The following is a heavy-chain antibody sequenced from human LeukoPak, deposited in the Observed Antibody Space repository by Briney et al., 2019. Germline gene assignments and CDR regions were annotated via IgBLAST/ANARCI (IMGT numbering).Heavy chain of an antibody. CDR3: ARRGGAYSHPYDY. V-gene: IGHV3-53*01. J-gene: IGHJ4*02. Sequence: GGSLRLSCTVSGFTVSSNSMSWVRQAPGKGLEWVSFIYSDNTHYSDSVKGRFTISRDNSKNTLYLQMNSLRAEDTAVYYCARRGGAYSHPYDYWGQGTLVTVSS. CDR1: GFTVSSNS. D-gene: IGHD4/OR15-4a*01. CDR2: IYSDNT.